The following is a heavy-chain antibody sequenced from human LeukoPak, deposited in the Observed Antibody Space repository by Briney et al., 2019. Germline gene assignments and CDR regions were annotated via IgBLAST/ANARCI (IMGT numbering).Heavy chain of an antibody. V-gene: IGHV3-30*02. CDR1: GFTFSTNG. Sequence: GGSLRLSCAASGFTFSTNGMHWVRQAPGKGLEWVAFIRYDRTNKNYVDSVEGRFTISRDNSKNTLYLQMNSLGAEDTAVYYCAKESGDHFEAFDIWGQGTMVTVSS. CDR2: IRYDRTNK. J-gene: IGHJ3*02. CDR3: AKESGDHFEAFDI. D-gene: IGHD1-26*01.